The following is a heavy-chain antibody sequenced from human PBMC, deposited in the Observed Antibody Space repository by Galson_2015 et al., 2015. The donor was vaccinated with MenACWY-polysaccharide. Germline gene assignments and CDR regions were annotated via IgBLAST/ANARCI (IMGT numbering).Heavy chain of an antibody. J-gene: IGHJ6*02. CDR1: GFTFSSYA. CDR3: ARDYCSRTSCSGMDV. V-gene: IGHV3-30-3*01. D-gene: IGHD2-2*01. CDR2: ISYDATNK. Sequence: SLRLSCAASGFTFSSYAIHWVRQAPGKGLEWVAVISYDATNKYCRDSVKGRFTLSRDNSRNTVFLEMNSLRAEDTGLYYCARDYCSRTSCSGMDVWGQGTTVTVSS.